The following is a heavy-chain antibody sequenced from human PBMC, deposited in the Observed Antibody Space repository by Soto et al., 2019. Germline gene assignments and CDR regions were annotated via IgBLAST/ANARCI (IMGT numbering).Heavy chain of an antibody. D-gene: IGHD4-17*01. CDR3: ARTYGEYVIYYYYYMDV. CDR1: GFSLSNARMG. Sequence: QVTLKESGPVLVKPTETLTLTCTVSGFSLSNARMGVSWIRQPPGKALEWLAHIFSNDEKSYSTSLKSRLTISKDTSKSHVVLTMSNIDPVDTATYYCARTYGEYVIYYYYYMDVWGKGTTVTVSS. J-gene: IGHJ6*03. V-gene: IGHV2-26*01. CDR2: IFSNDEK.